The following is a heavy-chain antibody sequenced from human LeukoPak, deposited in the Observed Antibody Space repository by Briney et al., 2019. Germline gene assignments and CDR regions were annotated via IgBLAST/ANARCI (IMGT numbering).Heavy chain of an antibody. V-gene: IGHV4-38-2*02. CDR1: NYSISRTYH. J-gene: IGHJ4*02. Sequence: SETLSLTCSVSNYSISRTYHWGWIRQPPGKGLEWIGTIYHSGTTYYSPSLKSRVTISIHTSKNQFSLRLTSVTAADTAVYYCATMMYGSGNYYNSDYWGQGTLVTVSS. CDR3: ATMMYGSGNYYNSDY. D-gene: IGHD3-10*01. CDR2: IYHSGTT.